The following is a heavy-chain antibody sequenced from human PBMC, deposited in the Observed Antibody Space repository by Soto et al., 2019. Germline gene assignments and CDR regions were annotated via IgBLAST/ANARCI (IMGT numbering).Heavy chain of an antibody. D-gene: IGHD3-3*01. J-gene: IGHJ6*02. CDR3: ARDSSNYYDFWSGYISSYGMEV. CDR2: IYYSGST. Sequence: SETLSLTCTFSVGSISSGGYYCSWIRQHPWKGLEWIGYIYYSGSTYYNPSLKSRVTISVDTSKNQFSLKLSSVTAADTAVYYCARDSSNYYDFWSGYISSYGMEVWGQATTVSVSS. CDR1: VGSISSGGYY. V-gene: IGHV4-31*03.